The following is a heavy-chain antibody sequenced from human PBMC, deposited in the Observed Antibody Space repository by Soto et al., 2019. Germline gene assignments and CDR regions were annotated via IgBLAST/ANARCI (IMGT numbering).Heavy chain of an antibody. D-gene: IGHD1-26*01. CDR3: AGVGATFDY. Sequence: GASVKVSCKASGGTFSSYAISWVRQAHGQGLEWMRGIIPIFGTANYEQKFQGRVTITADESTSTGYMELSSLRSEDTAVYYCAGVGATFDYLGQGTLVTFSS. V-gene: IGHV1-69*13. J-gene: IGHJ4*02. CDR2: IIPIFGTA. CDR1: GGTFSSYA.